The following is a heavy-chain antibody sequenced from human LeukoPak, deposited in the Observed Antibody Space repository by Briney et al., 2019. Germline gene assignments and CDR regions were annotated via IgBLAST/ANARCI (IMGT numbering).Heavy chain of an antibody. CDR3: ASMSSGYYYADY. Sequence: PSETLSLTCAVYGGSFSGYYWSWTRQPPGKGLEWIGEINHSGSTNYNPSLKSRVTISVDTSKNQFSLKLSSVTAADTAVYYCASMSSGYYYADYWGQGTLVTVSS. J-gene: IGHJ4*02. D-gene: IGHD3-22*01. V-gene: IGHV4-34*01. CDR2: INHSGST. CDR1: GGSFSGYY.